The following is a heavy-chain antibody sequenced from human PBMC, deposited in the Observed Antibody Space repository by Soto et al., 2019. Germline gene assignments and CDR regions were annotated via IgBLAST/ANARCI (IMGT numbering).Heavy chain of an antibody. J-gene: IGHJ4*02. CDR3: ARVNVTLDF. Sequence: PSETLSLTCTVSGGSINTYNLFWAWIRQPPGKGLEWIASIHYSGDAYYNPSLTSRVTISRDTSKNRVSLELSSVTAADTAVYYCARVNVTLDFWGQGILVTVS. CDR1: GGSINTYNLF. D-gene: IGHD2-21*02. CDR2: IHYSGDA. V-gene: IGHV4-39*01.